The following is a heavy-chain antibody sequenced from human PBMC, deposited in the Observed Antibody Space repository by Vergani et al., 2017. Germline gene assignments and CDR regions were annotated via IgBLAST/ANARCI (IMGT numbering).Heavy chain of an antibody. Sequence: EVQLVESGGGLVKPGGSLRLSCAVSGFIVSSHYMTWVRQAPGKGLEWVAVIHSGGSIFYADSVMGRFTISRDRSKNTLYLQMNSLRAEDTAVYYCAKFGWGLDYWGQGTLVTVSS. CDR2: IHSGGSI. V-gene: IGHV3-66*02. CDR3: AKFGWGLDY. D-gene: IGHD6-19*01. J-gene: IGHJ4*02. CDR1: GFIVSSHY.